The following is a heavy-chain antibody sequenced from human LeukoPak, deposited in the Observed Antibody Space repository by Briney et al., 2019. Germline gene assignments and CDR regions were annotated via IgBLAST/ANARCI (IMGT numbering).Heavy chain of an antibody. D-gene: IGHD2-2*01. CDR3: ARHSYCSSTTCYYYYGMDV. V-gene: IGHV5-51*01. J-gene: IGHJ6*02. CDR1: GYNFTDYW. Sequence: GESLKISCKGSGYNFTDYWIGWVRQMPGKGLEWMGIIYPGDSDTRYSPSFQGQVTISADKSISTAYLQWSSLKASDTAMYYCARHSYCSSTTCYYYYGMDVWGQGTTVTVSS. CDR2: IYPGDSDT.